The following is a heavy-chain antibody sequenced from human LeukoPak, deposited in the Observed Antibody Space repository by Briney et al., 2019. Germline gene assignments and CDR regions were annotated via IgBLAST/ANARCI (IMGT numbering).Heavy chain of an antibody. Sequence: GGSLRLSCAASGFTFSSYSMNWVRQAPGKGLEWVSSISSSSSYIYYADSVKGRFTISRDNAKNSLYLQMNSLRAEDTAVYYCARDNDILPYVGLTYYYGMDVWGQGTTVTVSS. V-gene: IGHV3-21*01. CDR3: ARDNDILPYVGLTYYYGMDV. D-gene: IGHD3-9*01. CDR2: ISSSSSYI. CDR1: GFTFSSYS. J-gene: IGHJ6*02.